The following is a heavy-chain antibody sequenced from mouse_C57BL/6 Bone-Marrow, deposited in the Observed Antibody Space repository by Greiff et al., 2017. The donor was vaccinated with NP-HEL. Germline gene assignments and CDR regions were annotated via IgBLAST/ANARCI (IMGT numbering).Heavy chain of an antibody. CDR2: IRNKANGYTT. V-gene: IGHV7-3*01. D-gene: IGHD1-1*01. Sequence: EVKLVESGGGLVQPGGSLSLSCAASGFTFTDYYMSWVRQPPGKALEWLGFIRNKANGYTTEYSASVKGLFTISRDNSQSILYLQMNALRAEDSATYYCARDKKLLHAMDYWGQGTSVTVSS. CDR1: GFTFTDYY. CDR3: ARDKKLLHAMDY. J-gene: IGHJ4*01.